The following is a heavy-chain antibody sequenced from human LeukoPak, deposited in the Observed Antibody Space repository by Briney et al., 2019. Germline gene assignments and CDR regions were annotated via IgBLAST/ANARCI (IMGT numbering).Heavy chain of an antibody. V-gene: IGHV4-39*07. CDR3: ATTLHCSDGSCRDY. Sequence: SETLSLNCTVSGGSVSRNSDYWGWIRQPPGKGLEWIGSIYYGGSTYYNPSLKSRVTISVDTSKNQFSLMVSSVTAADTAVYYCATTLHCSDGSCRDYWGQGTLVTVSS. CDR2: IYYGGST. D-gene: IGHD2-15*01. CDR1: GGSVSRNSDY. J-gene: IGHJ4*02.